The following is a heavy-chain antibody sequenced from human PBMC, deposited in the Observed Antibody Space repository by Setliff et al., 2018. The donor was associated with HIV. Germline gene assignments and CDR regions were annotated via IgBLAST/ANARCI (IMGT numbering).Heavy chain of an antibody. CDR1: GYTLSSHG. D-gene: IGHD6-19*01. Sequence: ASVKVSCKASGYTLSSHGITWVRQVPGQGLEWMGWISDYTGNTNYAQKFQARVTMTIDSSTTTAYMELRSLRADDTALYYCARYASYTSDWREAFDIWGQGTMVTVSS. CDR2: ISDYTGNT. V-gene: IGHV1-18*01. J-gene: IGHJ3*02. CDR3: ARYASYTSDWREAFDI.